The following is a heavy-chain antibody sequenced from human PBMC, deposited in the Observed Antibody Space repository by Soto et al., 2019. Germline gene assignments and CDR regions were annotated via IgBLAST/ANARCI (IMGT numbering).Heavy chain of an antibody. J-gene: IGHJ5*02. D-gene: IGHD3-10*01. V-gene: IGHV5-10-1*01. CDR1: GYSFTSYW. Sequence: GESLKISCKGSGYSFTSYWISWVRQMPGKGLEWMGRIDPSDSYTNYSPSFQGHVTISAGKSISTAYLQWSSLKASDTAMYYCARRSGSYYRSGWFDPWGQGTLVTVSS. CDR2: IDPSDSYT. CDR3: ARRSGSYYRSGWFDP.